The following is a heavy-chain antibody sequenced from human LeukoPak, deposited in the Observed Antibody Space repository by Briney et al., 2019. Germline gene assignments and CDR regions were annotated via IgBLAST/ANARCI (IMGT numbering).Heavy chain of an antibody. J-gene: IGHJ6*04. CDR1: GGSFSGYY. CDR3: ARAPLWIPFSLV. CDR2: NNHRGST. D-gene: IGHD5-12*01. Sequence: SETLSLTCAVYGGSFSGYYWSWIRQPPGKWLEWIGENNHRGSTNYDPSLKSRVTISVDTSKNQFSLKLSSVTAADTSVYYCARAPLWIPFSLVWGKGTTVTVSS. V-gene: IGHV4-34*01.